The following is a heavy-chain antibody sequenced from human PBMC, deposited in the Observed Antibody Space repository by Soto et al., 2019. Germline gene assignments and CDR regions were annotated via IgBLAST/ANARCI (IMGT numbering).Heavy chain of an antibody. CDR2: IDPSDSYT. D-gene: IGHD6-19*01. Sequence: EVQLVQSGAEVKKPGESLRISCKGSGYSFTSYWISWVRQMPGKGLEWMGRIDPSDSYTNYSPSFQGHVTISADKSISTAYLQWSSLKASDTAMYYCARGEMDSSGWGDNWFDPWGQGTLVTVSS. V-gene: IGHV5-10-1*03. CDR3: ARGEMDSSGWGDNWFDP. J-gene: IGHJ5*02. CDR1: GYSFTSYW.